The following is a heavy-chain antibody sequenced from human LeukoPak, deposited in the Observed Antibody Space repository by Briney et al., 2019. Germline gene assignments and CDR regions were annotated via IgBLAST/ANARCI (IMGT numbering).Heavy chain of an antibody. Sequence: SETLSLTCTVSGGSISSYYWSWIRQPAGKGLEWIGRIYTSGSTNYNPSLKSRVTNSLNPSKNQFSLKLRSVAAADTAVYYCAREDQYYDILTGSESYYMDVWGKGTTVTISS. CDR3: AREDQYYDILTGSESYYMDV. CDR2: IYTSGST. CDR1: GGSISSYY. V-gene: IGHV4-4*07. J-gene: IGHJ6*03. D-gene: IGHD3-9*01.